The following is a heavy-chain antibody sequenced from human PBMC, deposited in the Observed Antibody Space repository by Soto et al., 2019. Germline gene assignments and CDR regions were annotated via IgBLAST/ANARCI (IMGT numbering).Heavy chain of an antibody. CDR2: IYSGGST. CDR3: ARDRGAVWFDP. Sequence: EVQLVETGGGLIQPGGSLRLSCAASGFTVSSNYMSWVRQAPGEGLEWVSVIYSGGSTYYADSVKGRFTISRDNSKNTLYLQMNSLRAEDTAVYYCARDRGAVWFDPWGQGTLVTVSS. CDR1: GFTVSSNY. D-gene: IGHD3-10*01. J-gene: IGHJ5*02. V-gene: IGHV3-53*02.